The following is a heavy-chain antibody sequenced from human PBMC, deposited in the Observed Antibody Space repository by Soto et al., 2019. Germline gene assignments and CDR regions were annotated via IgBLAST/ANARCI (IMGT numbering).Heavy chain of an antibody. V-gene: IGHV3-15*01. CDR3: VTVLPHANSWFDY. J-gene: IGHJ4*02. CDR1: GFTFSNVW. D-gene: IGHD6-13*01. CDR2: IKSRAESETT. Sequence: GSLRLSCAASGFTFSNVWMSWVRQRPGKGLEWLGRIKSRAESETTDYASPARGRFIISRDDSKDMLYLQLNSLKSEDTGVYYCVTVLPHANSWFDYWGQGTPVTVSS.